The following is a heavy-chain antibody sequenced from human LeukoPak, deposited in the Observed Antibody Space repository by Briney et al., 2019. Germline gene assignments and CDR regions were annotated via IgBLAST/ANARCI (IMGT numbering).Heavy chain of an antibody. D-gene: IGHD3-10*01. CDR2: INHSGST. CDR1: GGSFSGYY. J-gene: IGHJ4*02. CDR3: ARGSKLLLRFGELSEYYFEY. V-gene: IGHV4-34*01. Sequence: PSETLSLTCAVYGGSFSGYYWSWIRQPPGKGLEWIGDINHSGSTNYNPSLKSRVPISVDTSKNQCSMKMSSVTAADTAVYYCARGSKLLLRFGELSEYYFEYWGQGTLVTVSS.